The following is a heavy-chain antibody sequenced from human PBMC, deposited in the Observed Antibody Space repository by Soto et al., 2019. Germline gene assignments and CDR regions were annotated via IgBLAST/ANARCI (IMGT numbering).Heavy chain of an antibody. V-gene: IGHV1-69*01. CDR3: VRGYYDSVWET. CDR2: VLTIFQRS. D-gene: IGHD3-22*01. Sequence: QVQLVQSGAEVKRPGSSVKISCRASGGPRTGFSFSWVRQAPGQGLEWVGGVLTIFQRSNYAAGFQGRVTITANESTDSAYMALTTMSVDNTAMYYSVRGYYDSVWETWGQGTLIPVNS. CDR1: GGPRTGFS. J-gene: IGHJ5*02.